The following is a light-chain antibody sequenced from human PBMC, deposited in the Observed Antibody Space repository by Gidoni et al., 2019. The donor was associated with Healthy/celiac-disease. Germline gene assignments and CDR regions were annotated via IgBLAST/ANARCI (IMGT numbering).Light chain of an antibody. CDR3: AAWDDSLNGVV. V-gene: IGLV1-44*01. CDR1: SSNIGSNT. Sequence: QSVLTQAPSESGTPGQRVTISCSGSSSNIGSNTVNWYQQFPGTAPKLLIYRNNQRPSGVPDRFSGSKSGTSASLAISGLQSEDEADYYCAAWDDSLNGVVFGGGTKLTVL. CDR2: RNN. J-gene: IGLJ2*01.